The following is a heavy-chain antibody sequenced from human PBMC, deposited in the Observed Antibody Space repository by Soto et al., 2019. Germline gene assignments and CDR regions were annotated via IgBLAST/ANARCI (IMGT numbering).Heavy chain of an antibody. V-gene: IGHV3-30*18. J-gene: IGHJ4*02. CDR2: ISYDGSNK. CDR1: GFTFSSYG. D-gene: IGHD3-10*01. CDR3: AKNLSYYGSGSYYNYFDY. Sequence: GGSLRLSCAASGFTFSSYGMHWVRQAPGKGLEWVAVISYDGSNKYYADSVKDRFTISRDNSKNTLYLQMNSLRAEDTAVYYCAKNLSYYGSGSYYNYFDYWGQGTLVTVSS.